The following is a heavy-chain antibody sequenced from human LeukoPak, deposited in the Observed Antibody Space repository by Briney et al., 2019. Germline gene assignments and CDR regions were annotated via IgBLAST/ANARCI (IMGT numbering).Heavy chain of an antibody. J-gene: IGHJ4*02. CDR1: GYTFTSYA. D-gene: IGHD6-19*01. Sequence: ASVKVSCKASGYTFTSYAMYWVRQAPGQGLEWMGWINTNTGNPTYAQGFTGRFVFSLDTSVSTAYLQISSLKAEDTAVYYCARDSSGWYSHYFHYWGQGTLVTVSS. V-gene: IGHV7-4-1*02. CDR2: INTNTGNP. CDR3: ARDSSGWYSHYFHY.